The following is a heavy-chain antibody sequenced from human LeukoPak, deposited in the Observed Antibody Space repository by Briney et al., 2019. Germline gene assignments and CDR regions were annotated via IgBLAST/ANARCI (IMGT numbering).Heavy chain of an antibody. CDR2: ISGSGGTT. J-gene: IGHJ4*02. V-gene: IGHV3-23*01. D-gene: IGHD5-12*01. CDR3: AKDPYRASSGLVDY. CDR1: GFTFSNYA. Sequence: GGSLRLSCATSGFTFSNYAVSWVRQAPGKGLDWASSISGSGGTTYYADSVKGRFTISRDNSKNTLYLQMNSLRAEDTAVYYCAKDPYRASSGLVDYWGQGTLVTVSS.